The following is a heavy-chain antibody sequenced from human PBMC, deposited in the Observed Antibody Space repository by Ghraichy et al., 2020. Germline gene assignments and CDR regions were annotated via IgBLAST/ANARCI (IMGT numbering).Heavy chain of an antibody. D-gene: IGHD2-15*01. CDR3: ARANLVVAATPLAFDI. J-gene: IGHJ3*02. V-gene: IGHV1-69*06. CDR2: IIPIFGTA. CDR1: GGTFSSYA. Sequence: SVKVSCKASGGTFSSYAISWVRQAPGQGLEWMGGIIPIFGTANYAQKFQGRVTITADKSTSTAYMELSSLRSEDTAVYYCARANLVVAATPLAFDIWGQGTMVTVSS.